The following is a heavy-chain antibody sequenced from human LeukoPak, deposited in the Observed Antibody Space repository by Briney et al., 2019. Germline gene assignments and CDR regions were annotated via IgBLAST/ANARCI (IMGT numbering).Heavy chain of an antibody. CDR2: INPNSGGT. CDR3: ARGLPYDSSGYYER. CDR1: GYIFTDYY. V-gene: IGHV1/OR15-1*04. D-gene: IGHD3-22*01. J-gene: IGHJ4*02. Sequence: ASVKVSCKASGYIFTDYYMHWVRQAPGQELGWMGRINPNSGGTNYAQKFQGRVTMTRDTSTSTVYMELSSLRSEDTAVYYCARGLPYDSSGYYERWGQGTLVTVSS.